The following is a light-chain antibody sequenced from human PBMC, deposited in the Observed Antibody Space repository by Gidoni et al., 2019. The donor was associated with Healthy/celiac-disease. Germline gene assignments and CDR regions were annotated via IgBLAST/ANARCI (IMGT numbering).Light chain of an antibody. Sequence: IVLTQSPGTLSLSPGERATLSCRASQSVSSSYLAWYQQKPGQAPRLLIYGASSRATGIPDRFSGSGSGTDFTLTISRLEPEDFAVYYCQQYGSFTPWTFGQGTKVEIK. V-gene: IGKV3-20*01. CDR3: QQYGSFTPWT. CDR1: QSVSSSY. J-gene: IGKJ1*01. CDR2: GAS.